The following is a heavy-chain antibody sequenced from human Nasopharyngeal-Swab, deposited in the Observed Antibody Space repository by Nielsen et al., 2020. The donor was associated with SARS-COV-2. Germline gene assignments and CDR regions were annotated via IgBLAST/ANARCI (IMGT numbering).Heavy chain of an antibody. V-gene: IGHV4-31*02. CDR3: ARATMIVVVIGAFDI. Sequence: WIRQPPGKGLEWIGYIYYSGSTYYNPSLKSRVTISVDTSKNQFSLKLSSVTAADTAVYYCARATMIVVVIGAFDIWGQGTMVTASS. D-gene: IGHD3-22*01. J-gene: IGHJ3*02. CDR2: IYYSGST.